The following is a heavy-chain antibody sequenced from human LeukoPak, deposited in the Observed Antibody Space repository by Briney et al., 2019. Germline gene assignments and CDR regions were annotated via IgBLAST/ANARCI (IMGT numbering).Heavy chain of an antibody. CDR1: GYSISSGYY. Sequence: PSETLSLTCTVSGYSISSGYYWGWIRQPPGKGLEWIGSIYHSGSTYYNPSLKSRVTISVDTSKNQFSLKLSSVTAADTAVYYCARGPVRQDRPAVDYWGQGALVTVSS. J-gene: IGHJ4*02. V-gene: IGHV4-38-2*02. CDR3: ARGPVRQDRPAVDY. CDR2: IYHSGST. D-gene: IGHD6-25*01.